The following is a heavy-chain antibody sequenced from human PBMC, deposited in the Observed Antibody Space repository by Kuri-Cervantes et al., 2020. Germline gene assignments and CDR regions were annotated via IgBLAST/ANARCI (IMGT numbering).Heavy chain of an antibody. Sequence: GGSRRPSCAASGFTFSSYAMHWVRQAPGKGLEWVAVISYDGSNKYYADSVKGRFTISRDNSKNTLYLQMNSLRAEDTAVYYCARDGDIVVVPAAMISYYFDYWGQGTLVTVSS. D-gene: IGHD2-2*01. CDR3: ARDGDIVVVPAAMISYYFDY. V-gene: IGHV3-30-3*01. CDR2: ISYDGSNK. CDR1: GFTFSSYA. J-gene: IGHJ4*02.